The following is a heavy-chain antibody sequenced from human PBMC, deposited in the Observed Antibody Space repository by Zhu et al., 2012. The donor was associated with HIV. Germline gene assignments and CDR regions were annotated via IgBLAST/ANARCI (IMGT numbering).Heavy chain of an antibody. J-gene: IGHJ5*02. Sequence: QVQLQESGPGLVKPSETLSLTCSVSIYSISSGYYWGWIRQPPGKGLEWIGSIYHSGSTYYNPSLRSRVTISIDTSKNHFSLNLTSVTAADTAVYYCARAKPGGYDTSGNYPARWFDPWAREPWSTVSS. CDR3: ARAKPGGYDTSGNYPARWFDP. V-gene: IGHV4-38-2*02. CDR1: IYSISSGYY. CDR2: IYHSGST. D-gene: IGHD3-22*01.